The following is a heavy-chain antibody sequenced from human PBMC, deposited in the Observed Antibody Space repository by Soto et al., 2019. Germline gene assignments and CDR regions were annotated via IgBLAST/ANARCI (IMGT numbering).Heavy chain of an antibody. CDR1: GFTVSSYG. CDR2: ISYDGSNQ. J-gene: IGHJ6*04. V-gene: IGHV3-30*18. D-gene: IGHD2-21*01. CDR3: EKVVITSWGRDV. Sequence: QVQLVESGGGVVQPGRSLRRSCAASGFTVSSYGMHWVRQAPGKGLEWVAAISYDGSNQYYSDSVKGRFTISRDNSRDTLYLQMNSLRDEDTAVSYCEKVVITSWGRDVWSEGTTVTVSS.